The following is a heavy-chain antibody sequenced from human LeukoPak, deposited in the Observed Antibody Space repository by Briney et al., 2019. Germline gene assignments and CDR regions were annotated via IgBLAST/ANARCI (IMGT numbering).Heavy chain of an antibody. V-gene: IGHV3-30*02. CDR2: IRYDGSDK. CDR1: GFTFISYG. J-gene: IGHJ4*02. Sequence: GGSLRLSCAASGFTFISYGIHWVRQAPGKGLEWEAFIRYDGSDKYADSVKGRFTISRDNSKNTLYLQMNSLRVEDTAVYYCAKDLWRGQPGFDYWGQGTLVTVSS. CDR3: AKDLWRGQPGFDY. D-gene: IGHD3-3*01.